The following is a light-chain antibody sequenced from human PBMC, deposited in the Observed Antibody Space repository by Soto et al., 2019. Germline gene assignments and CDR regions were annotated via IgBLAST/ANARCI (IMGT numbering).Light chain of an antibody. V-gene: IGLV7-43*01. CDR2: NTN. Sequence: QAVVTQEPSLTVSPGGTVTLTCASSTGPVTSDYYPNWLQQKPGQAPRALIYNTNNKHSWTPARFSGSLLGGKAALTLSGVQPEDEAAYYCLLYLGGARGVFGGGTKLTVL. CDR3: LLYLGGARGV. CDR1: TGPVTSDYY. J-gene: IGLJ2*01.